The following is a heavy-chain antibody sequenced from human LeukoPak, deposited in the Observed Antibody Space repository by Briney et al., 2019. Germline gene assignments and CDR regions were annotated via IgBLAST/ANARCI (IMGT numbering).Heavy chain of an antibody. Sequence: PSETLSLTCTVSGGSFSSSSYFWGWIRQPPGKGLEWIGSIYSGGTTYYNPSLKSRVTISGDTSKNQSSLRLNSVPAADTAVYYCARAGTGTRSFDYWGQGTLVTVSS. V-gene: IGHV4-39*01. CDR1: GGSFSSSSYF. D-gene: IGHD1-14*01. CDR2: IYSGGTT. J-gene: IGHJ4*02. CDR3: ARAGTGTRSFDY.